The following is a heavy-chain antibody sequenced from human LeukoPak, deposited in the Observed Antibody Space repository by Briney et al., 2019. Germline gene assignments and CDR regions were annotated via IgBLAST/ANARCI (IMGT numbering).Heavy chain of an antibody. CDR2: ISAYNGNT. V-gene: IGHV1-18*01. CDR3: ARATGDLTSPFDY. Sequence: GASVKVSCKASGYTFTSYGISWVRQAPGQGLEWMGWISAYNGNTNYAQKLQGRVTMTTATSTSTAYMELRSLRPDDTAVYYCARATGDLTSPFDYWGQGTLVTVSS. D-gene: IGHD7-27*01. J-gene: IGHJ4*02. CDR1: GYTFTSYG.